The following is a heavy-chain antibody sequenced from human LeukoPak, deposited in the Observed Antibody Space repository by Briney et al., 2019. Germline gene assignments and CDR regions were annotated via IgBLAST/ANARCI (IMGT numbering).Heavy chain of an antibody. CDR3: ARDRGGNSMLRAFDI. CDR2: IYHSGST. Sequence: SPSETLSLTCAVSGGSISTAHWWNWVRQSPGKGLEWIGEIYHSGSTNYNPSLKSRVTISVDKSKNQFSLMLSSVTAADTAVYYCARDRGGNSMLRAFDIWGQGTVVTVSS. D-gene: IGHD4-23*01. J-gene: IGHJ3*02. CDR1: GGSISTAHW. V-gene: IGHV4-4*02.